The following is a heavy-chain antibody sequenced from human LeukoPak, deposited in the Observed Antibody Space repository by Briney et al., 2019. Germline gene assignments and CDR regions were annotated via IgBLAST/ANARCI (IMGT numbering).Heavy chain of an antibody. J-gene: IGHJ4*02. CDR1: VGSICRIIDY. V-gene: IGHV4-39*01. CDR2: IYYGGGT. D-gene: IGHD1-26*01. CDR3: ARNESILGTTGLNDFFDD. Sequence: PSETLSLTCTVSVGSICRIIDYWGWIRQPPGKGLEWIGSIYYGGGTFYNPSLKSRVTISVDTSKNQFSLKLSSVTAADTAIYYCARNESILGTTGLNDFFDDWGLGTLVTVSS.